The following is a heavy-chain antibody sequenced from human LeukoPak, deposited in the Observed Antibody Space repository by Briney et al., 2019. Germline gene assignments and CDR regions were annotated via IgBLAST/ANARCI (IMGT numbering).Heavy chain of an antibody. CDR1: GYTFTSYD. J-gene: IGHJ6*03. V-gene: IGHV1-8*01. CDR2: MNPNSGNT. CDR3: ARGGFDSSGWYKNHWYYYYYMDV. D-gene: IGHD6-19*01. Sequence: GASVKVSCKASGYTFTSYDINWVRQATGQGLEWMGWMNPNSGNTGYAQKFQGRVTMTRNTSISTAYMELSSLRSEDTAVYYCARGGFDSSGWYKNHWYYYYYMDVWGKGTTVTISS.